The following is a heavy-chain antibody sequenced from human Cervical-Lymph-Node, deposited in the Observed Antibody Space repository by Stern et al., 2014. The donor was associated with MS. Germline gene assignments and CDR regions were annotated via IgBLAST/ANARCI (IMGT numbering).Heavy chain of an antibody. J-gene: IGHJ4*02. CDR2: ITPLFGTT. CDR1: GDIFSNFD. Sequence: VQLVESGAEVKKPGSSVKVSCKASGDIFSNFDISWVRQAPGQGLEWMGGITPLFGTTNYAQRFQGRVTFTADESTNTVYMELSSLRADDTAVFYCARHQEGIAAYLGQGTLVTVSS. D-gene: IGHD6-13*01. V-gene: IGHV1-69*01. CDR3: ARHQEGIAAY.